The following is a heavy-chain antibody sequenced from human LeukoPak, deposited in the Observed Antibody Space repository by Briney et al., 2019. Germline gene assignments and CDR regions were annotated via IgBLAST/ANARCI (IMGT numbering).Heavy chain of an antibody. J-gene: IGHJ4*02. Sequence: SETLSLTCTVSGGSLSSYYWSWIRQPPGKGLEWIGYIYYSGSTNYNPSLKSRVTISVDTSKNQFSLKLSSVTAADTAVYYCARSPVWQQLAHFDYWGQGTLVTVSS. CDR1: GGSLSSYY. V-gene: IGHV4-59*01. D-gene: IGHD6-13*01. CDR3: ARSPVWQQLAHFDY. CDR2: IYYSGST.